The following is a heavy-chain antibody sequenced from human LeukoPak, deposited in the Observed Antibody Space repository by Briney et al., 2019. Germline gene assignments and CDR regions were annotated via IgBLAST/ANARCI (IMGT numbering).Heavy chain of an antibody. CDR3: ANSPYGDWSFDF. J-gene: IGHJ4*02. CDR2: IRYHGRDK. D-gene: IGHD4-17*01. Sequence: GGSLRLSCAASGFTFSSYGMHWVRQAPGKGLEWVAFIRYHGRDKYYGGSVKGRFTISRDNSRNTVYLQMDGLRGEDTAVYYCANSPYGDWSFDFWGQGTLVTVSS. CDR1: GFTFSSYG. V-gene: IGHV3-30*02.